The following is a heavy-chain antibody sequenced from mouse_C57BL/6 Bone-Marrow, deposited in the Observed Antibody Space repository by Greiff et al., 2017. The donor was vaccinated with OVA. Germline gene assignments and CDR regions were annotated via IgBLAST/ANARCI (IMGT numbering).Heavy chain of an antibody. Sequence: SGSELRSPGSSVKLSCKDFDSEVFPIAYMSWVRQKPGHGFEWIGGILPSIGRTIYGEKFEDKATLDADTLSNTAYLELNSLTSEDSAIYYCAREDYYGSSYGWYFDVWGTGTTVTVSS. CDR3: AREDYYGSSYGWYFDV. CDR1: DSEVFPIAY. CDR2: ILPSIGRT. J-gene: IGHJ1*03. V-gene: IGHV15-2*01. D-gene: IGHD1-1*01.